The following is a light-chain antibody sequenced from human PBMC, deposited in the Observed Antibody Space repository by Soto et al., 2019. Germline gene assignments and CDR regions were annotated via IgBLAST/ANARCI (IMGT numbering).Light chain of an antibody. CDR2: EAS. CDR3: CSYAGSSTWV. J-gene: IGLJ3*02. V-gene: IGLV2-23*01. Sequence: QSALTQPASVSGSPVQSITISCTGTSSDVGRYNLVSWYQKHPGKAPKLMIYEASKRPSGVSNRFSGFKSGNMASLTISGRQAEDEADYYCCSYAGSSTWVFGGGTTLTVL. CDR1: SSDVGRYNL.